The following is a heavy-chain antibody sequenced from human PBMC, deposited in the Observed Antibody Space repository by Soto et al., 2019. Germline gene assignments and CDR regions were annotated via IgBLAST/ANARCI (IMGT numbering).Heavy chain of an antibody. CDR1: GGSISSYY. V-gene: IGHV4-59*01. CDR2: VYYSGRT. Sequence: QVQLQESGPGLVKPSETLSLTCTVSGGSISSYYWSWIRQPPGEGLEWIGYVYYSGRTNYNPSLKSRDTISVDTSKNQCSLKLSSVTAADTAVYYCARGWAASGSYYYYGRDVWGQGTTVTVSS. CDR3: ARGWAASGSYYYYGRDV. J-gene: IGHJ6*02. D-gene: IGHD3-10*01.